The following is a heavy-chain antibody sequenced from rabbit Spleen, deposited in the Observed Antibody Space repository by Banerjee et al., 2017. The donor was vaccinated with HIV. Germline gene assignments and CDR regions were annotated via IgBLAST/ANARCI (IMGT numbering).Heavy chain of an antibody. CDR1: GIDFSTYS. J-gene: IGHJ4*01. CDR3: VREAGYGGYGDANL. CDR2: IVPIFGVT. V-gene: IGHV1S7*01. D-gene: IGHD6-1*01. Sequence: QELVESGGGLVQPGESLTLSCKASGIDFSTYSMSWVRQAPGKGLEWIGYIVPIFGVTYYANWVNGRFTISSHNAQNTLYLQLNSLTAADTATYFCVREAGYGGYGDANLWGPGTLVTVS.